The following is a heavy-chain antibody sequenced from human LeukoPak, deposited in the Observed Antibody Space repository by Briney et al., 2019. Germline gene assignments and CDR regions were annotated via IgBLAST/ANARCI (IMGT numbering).Heavy chain of an antibody. V-gene: IGHV2-5*02. Sequence: SGPTLVNPTQTLTLTCTFSGFSLRSTGVGVAWIRQPPGKALEWLAFIYWDDDKRYSPSLESRLTITKDTFKNQVVLTMTNMDPVDTATYYCAHSEDYYGSVDAFDIWGQGTMVTVSS. D-gene: IGHD3-10*01. CDR3: AHSEDYYGSVDAFDI. CDR2: IYWDDDK. J-gene: IGHJ3*02. CDR1: GFSLRSTGVG.